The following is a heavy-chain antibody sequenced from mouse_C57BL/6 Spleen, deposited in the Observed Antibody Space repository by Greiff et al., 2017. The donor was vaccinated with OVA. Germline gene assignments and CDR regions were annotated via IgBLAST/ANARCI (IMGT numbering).Heavy chain of an antibody. CDR3: ARWYTRWDY. J-gene: IGHJ4*01. CDR1: GYTFTSYW. V-gene: IGHV1-64*01. Sequence: QVHVKQPGAELVKPGASVKLSCKASGYTFTSYWMHWVKQRPGQGLEWIGMIHPNSGSTNYNEKFKSKATLTVDKSSSTAYMQLSSLTSEDSAVYYGARWYTRWDYWGQGTSVTVSS. D-gene: IGHD1-1*02. CDR2: IHPNSGST.